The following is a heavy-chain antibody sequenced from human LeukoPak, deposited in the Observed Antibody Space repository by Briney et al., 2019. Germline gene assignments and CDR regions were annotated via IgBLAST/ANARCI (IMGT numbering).Heavy chain of an antibody. CDR1: GYTFGDYY. CDR2: INPSNGDT. CDR3: ARVGSSGWYVHPTLDY. D-gene: IGHD6-19*01. V-gene: IGHV1-2*02. Sequence: ASVKVSCKASGYTFGDYYIHWVRQAPGQGLEWMAWINPSNGDTNYAQKFQGRVTMTRDTSISTVYMELTRLISDDTAVYYCARVGSSGWYVHPTLDYWGQGTLVTVSP. J-gene: IGHJ4*02.